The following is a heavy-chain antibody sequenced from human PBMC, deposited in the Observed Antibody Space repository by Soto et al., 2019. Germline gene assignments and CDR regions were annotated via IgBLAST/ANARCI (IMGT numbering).Heavy chain of an antibody. CDR3: ARDPGWGAFDS. V-gene: IGHV3-7*03. D-gene: IGHD1-26*01. CDR1: GFTFSTYW. Sequence: EVQLVESGGGLVQPGGSLRLSCSASGFTFSTYWMNWVRQAPGVGLEEVAMINPDGSAKFYVDSGKGRFTISRDNAKNSLFLQMNGLRAEDTAIYYCARDPGWGAFDSWGQGTLVTVSS. CDR2: INPDGSAK. J-gene: IGHJ4*02.